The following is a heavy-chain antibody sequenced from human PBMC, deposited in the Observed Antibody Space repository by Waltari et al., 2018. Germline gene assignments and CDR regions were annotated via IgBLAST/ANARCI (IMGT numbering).Heavy chain of an antibody. Sequence: QVQLVQSGAEVKKPGSSVKVSCKASGGTFSSYAIRWVRQAPGQGLEWMGGIIPIFGTANYAQKFQGRVTITADESTSTAYMELSSLRSEDTAVYYCARLGSYYYDSSGSDAFDIWGQGTMVTVSS. CDR1: GGTFSSYA. V-gene: IGHV1-69*12. CDR2: IIPIFGTA. CDR3: ARLGSYYYDSSGSDAFDI. D-gene: IGHD3-22*01. J-gene: IGHJ3*02.